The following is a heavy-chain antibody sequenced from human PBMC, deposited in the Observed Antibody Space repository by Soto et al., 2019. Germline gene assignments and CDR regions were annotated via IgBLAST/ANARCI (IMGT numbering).Heavy chain of an antibody. J-gene: IGHJ6*03. CDR1: GGSFSGYY. CDR2: INHSGST. V-gene: IGHV4-34*01. D-gene: IGHD3-3*01. Sequence: QVQLQQWGAGLLKPSETLSLTCAVYGGSFSGYYWSWIRQPPGKGLEWIGEINHSGSTNYNPSLRRRLTISVDTSKTQFSLKLNSVTAADTAVYYCARAQVYYDFWSGHMGHYYYYLDLWGKGTTVTVSS. CDR3: ARAQVYYDFWSGHMGHYYYYLDL.